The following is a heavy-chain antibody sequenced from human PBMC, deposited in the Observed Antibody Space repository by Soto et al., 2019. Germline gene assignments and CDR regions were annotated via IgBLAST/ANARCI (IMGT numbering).Heavy chain of an antibody. Sequence: ASVKVSCKASGYTFTAYYMHWVLQAPGQGLEWMGWINPNSGGTNYAQKFQGRVTMTRDTSISTAYMELSRLRSDDTAVYYCARVHYDSVPADYWGQGTQVTVSS. CDR1: GYTFTAYY. CDR2: INPNSGGT. J-gene: IGHJ4*02. CDR3: ARVHYDSVPADY. D-gene: IGHD3-22*01. V-gene: IGHV1-2*02.